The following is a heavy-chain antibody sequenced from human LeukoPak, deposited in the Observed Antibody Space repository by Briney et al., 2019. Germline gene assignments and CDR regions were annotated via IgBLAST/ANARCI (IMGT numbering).Heavy chain of an antibody. J-gene: IGHJ4*02. CDR3: AKGDPYYDILTGYWNY. D-gene: IGHD3-9*01. CDR2: INYSGGRT. V-gene: IGHV3-23*01. CDR1: GFSFSNYA. Sequence: GGSLRLSCAASGFSFSNYAMSWVRQAPGKGLEWVSTINYSGGRTYYADSVKGRFTISRDNSKNTLYLQMNSLRAEDTAVYYCAKGDPYYDILTGYWNYWGQGTLVTVSS.